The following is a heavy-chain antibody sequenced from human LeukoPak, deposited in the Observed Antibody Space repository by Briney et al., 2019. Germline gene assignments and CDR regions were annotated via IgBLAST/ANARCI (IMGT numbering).Heavy chain of an antibody. D-gene: IGHD2-15*01. CDR2: IIPIFGTA. Sequence: ASVKVSCKASGGTFSSYAISWVRPAPGQGLEWMGRIIPIFGTANYAQKFQGRVTITTDESTSTAYMELSSLRSEDTAVYYCARGEGYCNGGSCLVDYWGQGTLVTVSS. CDR3: ARGEGYCNGGSCLVDY. CDR1: GGTFSSYA. V-gene: IGHV1-69*05. J-gene: IGHJ4*02.